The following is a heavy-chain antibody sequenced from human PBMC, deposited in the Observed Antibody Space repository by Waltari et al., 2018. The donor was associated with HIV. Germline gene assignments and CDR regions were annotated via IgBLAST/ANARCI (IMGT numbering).Heavy chain of an antibody. D-gene: IGHD3-16*01. CDR2: IKQDGSEK. Sequence: EVQLVESGGGLVQPGGSLRLSCGVSGFSFSSYWTSWVREAPGKGLEWVANIKQDGSEKYYVDSVKGRFNISRDNAKNSLYLQMNSLRDEDTAVYYCARDPGGADAFDFWGQGTMVTVSS. CDR3: ARDPGGADAFDF. CDR1: GFSFSSYW. V-gene: IGHV3-7*01. J-gene: IGHJ3*01.